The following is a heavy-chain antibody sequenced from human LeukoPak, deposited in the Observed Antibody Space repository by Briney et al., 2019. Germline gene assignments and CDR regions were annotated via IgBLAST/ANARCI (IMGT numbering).Heavy chain of an antibody. CDR2: ISGSGGST. Sequence: GGSLRLSCAASGFTFSSYAMSWVRQAPGKGLEWVSAISGSGGSTYYADSVKGRFTISRDNSKNTLYLQMNSLRAEDTAVYYCARSSPGGVNLRRYYFDYWGQGTLVTVSS. CDR3: ARSSPGGVNLRRYYFDY. D-gene: IGHD1-14*01. J-gene: IGHJ4*02. V-gene: IGHV3-23*01. CDR1: GFTFSSYA.